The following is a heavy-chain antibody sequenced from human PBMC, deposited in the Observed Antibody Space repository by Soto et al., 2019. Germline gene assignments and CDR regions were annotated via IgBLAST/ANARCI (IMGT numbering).Heavy chain of an antibody. J-gene: IGHJ4*01. V-gene: IGHV3-23*01. CDR1: GFAFSNYA. Sequence: LRLSCAASGFAFSNYAIHWVRQAPGKGLEWVSSISTSIDATYYADSVKGRFTISRDDSKNTLYLQMNSLRAEDSAVYYCAKDRTVAARNFDYWGHGTQVTVSS. D-gene: IGHD6-6*01. CDR2: ISTSIDAT. CDR3: AKDRTVAARNFDY.